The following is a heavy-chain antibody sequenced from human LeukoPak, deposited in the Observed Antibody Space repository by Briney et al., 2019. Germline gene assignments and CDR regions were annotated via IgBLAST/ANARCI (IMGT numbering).Heavy chain of an antibody. CDR2: IKQDGSEK. V-gene: IGHV3-7*03. CDR1: GFTFSSYW. J-gene: IGHJ4*02. D-gene: IGHD3-22*01. CDR3: AKDGGRIVVVISPWYFDY. Sequence: PGGSLRLSCAASGFTFSSYWMSWVRQAPGKGLEWVANIKQDGSEKYYVDSVKGRFTISRDNSKNTLYLQMNSLRAEDTAVYYCAKDGGRIVVVISPWYFDYWGQGTLVTVSS.